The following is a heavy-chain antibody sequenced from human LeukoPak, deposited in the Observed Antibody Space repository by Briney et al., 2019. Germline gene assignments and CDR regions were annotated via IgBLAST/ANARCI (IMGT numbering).Heavy chain of an antibody. J-gene: IGHJ4*02. CDR1: GFTFSSYD. CDR2: IKAKLDGGTT. Sequence: PGGSLRLTCAASGFTFSSYDIHWVRQAPGKGLEWVGRIKAKLDGGTTDYAAAVKGRFIISRDDSRDTLYLQMNSLKTEDTAVYYCTTDIRSISPFDYWGQGTLVTVSS. CDR3: TTDIRSISPFDY. D-gene: IGHD2-2*01. V-gene: IGHV3-15*01.